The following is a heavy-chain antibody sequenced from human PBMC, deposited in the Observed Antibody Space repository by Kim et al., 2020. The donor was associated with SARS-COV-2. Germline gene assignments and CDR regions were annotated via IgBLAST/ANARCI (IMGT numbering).Heavy chain of an antibody. V-gene: IGHV3-23*01. D-gene: IGHD5-12*01. CDR1: GFTFSSYA. CDR3: AKSGQLDN. CDR2: ITDSGGST. Sequence: GGSLSLSCAASGFTFSSYAMSWVRQAPGKGLEWVSSITDSGGSTSYAASVKGRFTISRDNSKNTLYLQMNSLRAEDTALYYCAKSGQLDNWGQGTLVTVSS. J-gene: IGHJ4*02.